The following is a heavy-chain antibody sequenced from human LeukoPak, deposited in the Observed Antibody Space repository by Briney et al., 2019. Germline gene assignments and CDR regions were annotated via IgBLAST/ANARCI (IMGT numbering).Heavy chain of an antibody. V-gene: IGHV4-34*01. CDR3: ARGLWSPYGWFDP. D-gene: IGHD3-16*01. CDR1: GGSFSGYY. CDR2: INHGGST. Sequence: SETLSLTCAVYGGSFSGYYWSWIRQPPGKWLEWIGEINHGGSTNYNPSLKSRVTISVDTSKNQFSLKLSSVTAADTAVYYCARGLWSPYGWFDPWGQGTLVTVSS. J-gene: IGHJ5*02.